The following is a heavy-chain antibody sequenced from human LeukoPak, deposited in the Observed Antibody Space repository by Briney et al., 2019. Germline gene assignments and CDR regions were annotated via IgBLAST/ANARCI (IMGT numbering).Heavy chain of an antibody. J-gene: IGHJ4*02. Sequence: GGSLRLSCAASGFTFSSYAMSWVRQAPGKGLEWVSAISGSGGSTYYADSVKGRFTISRDNSKNTLYLQMNSLRAEGTAVYYCATERVRGVIYYWGQGTLVTVSS. D-gene: IGHD3-10*01. CDR1: GFTFSSYA. CDR3: ATERVRGVIYY. V-gene: IGHV3-23*01. CDR2: ISGSGGST.